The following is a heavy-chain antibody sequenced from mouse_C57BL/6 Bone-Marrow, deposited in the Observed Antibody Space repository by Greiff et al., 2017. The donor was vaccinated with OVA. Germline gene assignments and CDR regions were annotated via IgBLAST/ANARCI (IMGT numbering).Heavy chain of an antibody. J-gene: IGHJ1*03. V-gene: IGHV10-1*01. CDR2: IRSKSNNYAT. Sequence: DVQLVESGGGLVQPKGSLKLSCAASGFSFNTYAMNWVRQAPGKGLEWVARIRSKSNNYATYYADSVKDRFTISRDDSESMLYLQMNNLKTEDTAMYYCTTVGSSFWYFDVWGTGTTVTVSS. CDR3: TTVGSSFWYFDV. D-gene: IGHD1-1*01. CDR1: GFSFNTYA.